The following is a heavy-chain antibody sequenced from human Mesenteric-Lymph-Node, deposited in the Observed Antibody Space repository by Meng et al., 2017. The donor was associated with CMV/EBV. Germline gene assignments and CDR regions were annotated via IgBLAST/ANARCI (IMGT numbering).Heavy chain of an antibody. CDR1: GFTFSDYY. CDR2: IYSGGRT. V-gene: IGHV3-66*02. J-gene: IGHJ6*02. Sequence: GESLKISCAASGFTFSDYYMSWIRQAPGKGLEWVSVIYSGGRTYFADSVKGRFTISRDDSENTLYLQMNSLRTEDTAVYYCARALTGDNYYGLDIWGQGTTVTVSS. CDR3: ARALTGDNYYGLDI. D-gene: IGHD7-27*01.